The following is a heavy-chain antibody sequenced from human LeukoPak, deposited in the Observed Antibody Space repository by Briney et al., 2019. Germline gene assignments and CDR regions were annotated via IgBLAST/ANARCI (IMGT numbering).Heavy chain of an antibody. CDR3: ARWVTADRGKKAAFDI. V-gene: IGHV5-51*01. CDR2: IYPGDSDT. Sequence: GESLKISCTASGYSFTTYWIGWVRQMPGKGLEWMGIIYPGDSDTRYSPSFEGQVTISADKSISTAYLQWSSLKASDTAIYHCARWVTADRGKKAAFDIWGQGTMVTVSS. D-gene: IGHD2-21*02. CDR1: GYSFTTYW. J-gene: IGHJ3*02.